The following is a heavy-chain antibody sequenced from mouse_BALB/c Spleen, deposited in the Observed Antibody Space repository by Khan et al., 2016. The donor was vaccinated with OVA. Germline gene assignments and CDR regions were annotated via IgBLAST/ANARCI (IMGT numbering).Heavy chain of an antibody. J-gene: IGHJ4*01. Sequence: QVQLKESGPGLVAPSQSLSITCTVSGFSLTSYGVHWVRQPPGKGLEWLGVIWAGGSTNYNSALMSRLSLSKDNSKSQVFLEMNSLQTDDTAMYYCARFYDGYYYTVDYWGQGTSVTVSS. CDR1: GFSLTSYG. CDR3: ARFYDGYYYTVDY. D-gene: IGHD2-3*01. V-gene: IGHV2-9*02. CDR2: IWAGGST.